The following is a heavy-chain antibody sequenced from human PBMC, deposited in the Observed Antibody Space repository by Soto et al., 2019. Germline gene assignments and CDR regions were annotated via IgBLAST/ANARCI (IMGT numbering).Heavy chain of an antibody. CDR3: ARGLRLVRRGDYYFDY. D-gene: IGHD2-21*02. V-gene: IGHV4-59*01. J-gene: IGHJ4*02. Sequence: PEETLSLTCTVSGGSISSYYWSWIRQPPGKGLEWIGYIYYSGSTNYNPSLKSRVTISVDTSKNQFSLKLSSVTAADTAVYYCARGLRLVRRGDYYFDYWGQGTLVTVSS. CDR1: GGSISSYY. CDR2: IYYSGST.